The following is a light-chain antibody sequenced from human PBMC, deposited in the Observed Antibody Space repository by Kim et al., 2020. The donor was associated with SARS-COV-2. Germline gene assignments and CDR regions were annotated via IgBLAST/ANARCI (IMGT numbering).Light chain of an antibody. CDR3: QQYYDPPWA. CDR2: AAS. Sequence: AIRMTQSPSSLSASTGDRVTITCRASQGVGTYLAWYQQKPGKAPNLLIYAASTLQSGVPSRFSGSGSGTDFTLTINCLQSEDFATYYCQQYYDPPWAFGQGTKVDIK. J-gene: IGKJ1*01. CDR1: QGVGTY. V-gene: IGKV1-8*01.